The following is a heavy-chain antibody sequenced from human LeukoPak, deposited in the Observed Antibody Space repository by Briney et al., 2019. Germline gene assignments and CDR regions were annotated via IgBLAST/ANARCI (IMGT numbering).Heavy chain of an antibody. CDR1: GFTFSTYS. D-gene: IGHD4-17*01. J-gene: IGHJ3*02. V-gene: IGHV3-21*01. CDR2: IGGSSTFI. Sequence: GGSLRLSCAASGFTFSTYSMNWVRQAPGKGLEWVSSIGGSSTFIYYADSVKGRFTISRDNAKSSLYLQMNSLRAEDAAVYYCARELGGDYGEAFDIWGQGTMVTVSS. CDR3: ARELGGDYGEAFDI.